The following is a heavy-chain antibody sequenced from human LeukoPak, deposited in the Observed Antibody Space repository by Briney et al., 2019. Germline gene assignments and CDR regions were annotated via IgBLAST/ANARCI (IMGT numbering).Heavy chain of an antibody. J-gene: IGHJ4*02. CDR3: AKEARIQLWLLDY. V-gene: IGHV3-30*18. D-gene: IGHD5-18*01. CDR2: ISYDGSNK. Sequence: PGGSLRPSCAASGFTFSSYGMHWVRRAPGKGLEWGAVISYDGSNKYYADSVKGRLTISRDNSKNTLYLQMNSLRAEDTAVYYCAKEARIQLWLLDYWGQGTLVTVSS. CDR1: GFTFSSYG.